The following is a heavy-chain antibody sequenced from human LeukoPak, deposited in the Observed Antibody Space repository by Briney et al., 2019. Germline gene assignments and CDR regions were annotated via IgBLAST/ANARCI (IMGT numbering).Heavy chain of an antibody. V-gene: IGHV4-4*07. CDR3: ARDEGQTYYDILTGYYIY. CDR1: GGSISSYY. J-gene: IGHJ4*02. CDR2: IYTSGST. D-gene: IGHD3-9*01. Sequence: SETLSLTCTVSGGSISSYYWSWIRQPAGKGLEWIGRIYTSGSTNYNPSLKSRVTMSVDTSKNQFSLKLSSVTAADTSVYYCARDEGQTYYDILTGYYIYWGQGTLVTVSS.